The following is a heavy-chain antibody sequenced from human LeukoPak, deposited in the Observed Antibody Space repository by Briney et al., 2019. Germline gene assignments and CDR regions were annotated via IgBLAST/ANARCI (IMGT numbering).Heavy chain of an antibody. CDR1: GGSITSYF. CDR2: IYHGGTT. J-gene: IGHJ1*01. D-gene: IGHD2/OR15-2a*01. Sequence: PSVTLSLTCTVAGGSITSYFWTWIRQPPGKGLEWIGYIYHGGTTNYNPSLRGRVTISADTSKNQFSLRLSSVTAADTAVYYCAQKAPFSPGYSQQWGQGTLVTVSS. V-gene: IGHV4-59*01. CDR3: AQKAPFSPGYSQQ.